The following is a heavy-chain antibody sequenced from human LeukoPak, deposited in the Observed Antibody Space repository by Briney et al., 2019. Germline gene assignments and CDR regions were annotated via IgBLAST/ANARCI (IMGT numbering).Heavy chain of an antibody. Sequence: SETLSRTCAVYAASFSDYYWNWIRQPPGKGLEWIGEINHSGLTNYNPSLKSRVSISVDTSKNQFSLKLSSVTAADTAVYYCARRLQSASQNMDVWGKGTTVTVSS. D-gene: IGHD5-24*01. CDR2: INHSGLT. CDR1: AASFSDYY. CDR3: ARRLQSASQNMDV. J-gene: IGHJ6*03. V-gene: IGHV4-34*01.